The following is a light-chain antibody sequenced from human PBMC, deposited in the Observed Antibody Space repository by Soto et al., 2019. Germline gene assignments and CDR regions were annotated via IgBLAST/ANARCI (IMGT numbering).Light chain of an antibody. CDR1: QSVSSN. CDR2: GAS. CDR3: QQYNSWVS. Sequence: EIVMTQSPATLSVSPGERATPSCRASQSVSSNLAWYQQKPGQAPRLLIYGASTRATGITARFSGSGSGTEFTLTISSLQSEDFAVYYCQQYNSWVSFGQGTKV. J-gene: IGKJ1*01. V-gene: IGKV3-15*01.